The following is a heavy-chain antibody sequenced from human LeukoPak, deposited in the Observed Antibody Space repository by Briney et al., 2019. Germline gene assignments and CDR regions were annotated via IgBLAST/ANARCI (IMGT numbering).Heavy chain of an antibody. CDR1: GFTVSSNY. D-gene: IGHD1-7*01. CDR2: IYSGGST. J-gene: IGHJ3*02. Sequence: GGSLRLSCAASGFTVSSNYMSWVRQAPGKGLEWVSIIYSGGSTYYADSVKGRFTISRDNSKNTLFLQMNSLRAEDTAVYFCARGGGTNAFDIWGQGTMVTVSS. V-gene: IGHV3-66*01. CDR3: ARGGGTNAFDI.